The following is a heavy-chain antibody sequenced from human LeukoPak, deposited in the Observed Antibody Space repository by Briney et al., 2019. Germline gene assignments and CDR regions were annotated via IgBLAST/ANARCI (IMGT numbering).Heavy chain of an antibody. J-gene: IGHJ4*02. CDR2: INPNSGTT. CDR1: GFTLTDYY. Sequence: ASVKVSCRASGFTLTDYYIHWVRQAPGQGLKWMGWINPNSGTTNFAQKFQGKVTMTRDTSISTAYMELSRLRSDDTAVYYCARTTGGYCTSTSCLFEYWGQGTLVTVSS. V-gene: IGHV1-2*02. CDR3: ARTTGGYCTSTSCLFEY. D-gene: IGHD2-2*01.